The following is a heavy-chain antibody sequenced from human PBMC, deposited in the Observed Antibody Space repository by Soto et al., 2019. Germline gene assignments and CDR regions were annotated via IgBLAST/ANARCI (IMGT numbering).Heavy chain of an antibody. D-gene: IGHD2-15*01. Sequence: EVQLVESGGGLVQPGGSLRLSCAASGFTFRGYWMHWVRQAPGKGLVWVSRVSPDGTSTSYGDSVKGRFTISRDDAKDTLDLQLNSLTAEDTAVYYCARGVANRYCFGDPCGQGTLVTVSS. CDR1: GFTFRGYW. CDR2: VSPDGTST. CDR3: ARGVANRYCFGDP. J-gene: IGHJ5*02. V-gene: IGHV3-74*01.